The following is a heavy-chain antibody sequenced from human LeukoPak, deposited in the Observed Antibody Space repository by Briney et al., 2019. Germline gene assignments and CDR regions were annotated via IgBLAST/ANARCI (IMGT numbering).Heavy chain of an antibody. D-gene: IGHD1/OR15-1a*01. J-gene: IGHJ5*01. V-gene: IGHV3-21*01. CDR1: VYTFSNPA. CDR2: ISSRSNHI. Sequence: GGALRLACVVSVYTFSNPAINWVRQAPGKGLEWVSFISSRSNHIHDVDSVKHRFNIYRHNAKHSLFVQMNNLRDDDTAVYYCAREPNWNTRPGWFDPWGEGTLVTVSS. CDR3: AREPNWNTRPGWFDP.